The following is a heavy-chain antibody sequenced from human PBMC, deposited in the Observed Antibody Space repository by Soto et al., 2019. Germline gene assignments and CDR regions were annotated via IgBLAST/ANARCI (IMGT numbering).Heavy chain of an antibody. CDR1: GYRFSSYW. CDR3: ARQGSNGAYYYYGMDV. Sequence: GESLKISCKGSGYRFSSYWIAWVRQMPGKGLEWMGIIYPGDSDTRYSPSFEGQVTISADKSNSTAYLQWSSLKASDTALYYCARQGSNGAYYYYGMDVWGQGTTVTVSS. V-gene: IGHV5-51*01. D-gene: IGHD3-16*01. CDR2: IYPGDSDT. J-gene: IGHJ6*02.